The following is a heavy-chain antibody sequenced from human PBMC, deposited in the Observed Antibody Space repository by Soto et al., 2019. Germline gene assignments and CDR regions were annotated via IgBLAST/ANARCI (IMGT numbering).Heavy chain of an antibody. CDR1: GGSINSFY. Sequence: ASETLSLTCTVSGGSINSFYWSWIRQPPGKGLEWIGYIYVSGSTNCNPSLKSRVTISADTSKNQFSLKLSSVTAADTAVYYCARGEGSSFGLDYWGQGTLVTVSS. CDR3: ARGEGSSFGLDY. CDR2: IYVSGST. D-gene: IGHD5-18*01. V-gene: IGHV4-59*01. J-gene: IGHJ4*02.